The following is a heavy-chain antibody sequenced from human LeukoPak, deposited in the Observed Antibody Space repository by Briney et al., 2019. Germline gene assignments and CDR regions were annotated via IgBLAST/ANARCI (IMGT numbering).Heavy chain of an antibody. J-gene: IGHJ4*02. CDR2: IYPGDSDT. D-gene: IGHD3-22*01. V-gene: IGHV5-51*01. Sequence: GESPKISCKGSGYSFTSYWIGWVRQMPGKGLEWMGIIYPGDSDTRYSPSFQGQVTISADKSISTAYLQWSSLKASDTAMYYCARTYDSSGYYLGNFDYWGQGTLVTVSS. CDR3: ARTYDSSGYYLGNFDY. CDR1: GYSFTSYW.